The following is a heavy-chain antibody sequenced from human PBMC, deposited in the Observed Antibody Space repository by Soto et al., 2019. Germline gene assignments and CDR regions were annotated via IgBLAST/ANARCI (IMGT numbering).Heavy chain of an antibody. D-gene: IGHD4-17*01. CDR2: FYTAGST. Sequence: SETLSLTFIVSGGSISSYYWTWIRQPAGKGLEWIGRFYTAGSTNYNPALKSRVTMSVDTSKNQFSLKVYSVTAADTAVYYCARDRGDYSGMDVWGQGTTVTVSS. J-gene: IGHJ6*02. CDR3: ARDRGDYSGMDV. V-gene: IGHV4-4*07. CDR1: GGSISSYY.